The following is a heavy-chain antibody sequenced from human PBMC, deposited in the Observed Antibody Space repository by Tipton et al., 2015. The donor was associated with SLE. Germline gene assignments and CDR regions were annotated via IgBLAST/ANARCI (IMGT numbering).Heavy chain of an antibody. V-gene: IGHV4-61*10. CDR3: ARDGRGLGNYWYFDL. CDR1: GGSISSCSYY. D-gene: IGHD7-27*01. CDR2: IYISGRT. J-gene: IGHJ2*01. Sequence: LRLSCTVSGGSISSCSYYWSWIRQPAGKGLEWIGYIYISGRTNYNPSLNSRVTISVDTSKNQFSLKLSSVTAADTAVYYCARDGRGLGNYWYFDLWGRGILVTVSS.